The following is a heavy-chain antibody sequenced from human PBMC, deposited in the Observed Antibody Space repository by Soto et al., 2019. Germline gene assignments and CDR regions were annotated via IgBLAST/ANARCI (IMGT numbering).Heavy chain of an antibody. J-gene: IGHJ5*02. CDR1: GGSISSYY. D-gene: IGHD3-3*01. Sequence: TETLSLTCTVSGGSISSYYWSWIRQPAGKGLEWIGRIYTSGSTNYNPSLKSRVTMSVDTSKNQFSLKLSSVTAADTAVYYCARGPGLSFRFLEWGKPTVLDPWGQGTMVTVSS. CDR3: ARGPGLSFRFLEWGKPTVLDP. CDR2: IYTSGST. V-gene: IGHV4-4*07.